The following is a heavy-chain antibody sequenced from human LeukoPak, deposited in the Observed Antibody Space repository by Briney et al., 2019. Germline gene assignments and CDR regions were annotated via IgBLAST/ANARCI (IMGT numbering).Heavy chain of an antibody. V-gene: IGHV4-39*01. Sequence: SETLSLTCTVSGGSISSSSYYWVWMRQPPGKGLEWIGSIDYSGSTYYNPSLKSRVTISVDTSKTPFSLKLSSVTAADTAVYYCARHREDTAMVSYYYYYYMDVWGKGTTVTVSS. D-gene: IGHD5-18*01. CDR3: ARHREDTAMVSYYYYYYMDV. CDR1: GGSISSSSYY. CDR2: IDYSGST. J-gene: IGHJ6*03.